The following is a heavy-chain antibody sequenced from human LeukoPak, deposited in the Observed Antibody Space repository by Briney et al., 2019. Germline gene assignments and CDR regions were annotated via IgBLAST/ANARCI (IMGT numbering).Heavy chain of an antibody. CDR2: ISYDGSNE. CDR3: ARGSGSYYNAEFDP. Sequence: GGSLRLSCAASGFTFSSYAMHWVRQAPGKGLEWVAVISYDGSNEYHAGSVKGRFTISRDNSKKTLYLQMNSLRADDTAVYYCARGSGSYYNAEFDPWGQGTLVTVSS. CDR1: GFTFSSYA. D-gene: IGHD3-10*01. V-gene: IGHV3-30-3*01. J-gene: IGHJ5*02.